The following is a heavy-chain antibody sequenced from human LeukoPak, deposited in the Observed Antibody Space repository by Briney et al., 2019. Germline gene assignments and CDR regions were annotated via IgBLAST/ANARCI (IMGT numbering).Heavy chain of an antibody. J-gene: IGHJ4*02. CDR1: GYTFTDYN. CDR2: ISPNNGGT. V-gene: IGHV1-2*02. D-gene: IGHD1-7*01. Sequence: ASVKVSCKASGYTFTDYNIHWLRQAPGQGLEWMGRISPNNGGTRYSSKFQDRVTMTVDTSISTTYMELRGLSPDDTAVYYCARNFVTGTSNYWGQGTLVTVSS. CDR3: ARNFVTGTSNY.